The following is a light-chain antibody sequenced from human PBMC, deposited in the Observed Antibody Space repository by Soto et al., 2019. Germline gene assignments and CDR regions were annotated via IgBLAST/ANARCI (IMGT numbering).Light chain of an antibody. J-gene: IGKJ5*01. CDR2: DAS. V-gene: IGKV1-5*01. Sequence: DIQMTQSPSTLSASAGDRVTITCRASQSSNRWLAWYQQKPGKAPKLLINDASSLESGVPSRFSGSGSGTEFTLTISSLQPDDFATYYCLQFHSFPITFGQGTRLDVK. CDR1: QSSNRW. CDR3: LQFHSFPIT.